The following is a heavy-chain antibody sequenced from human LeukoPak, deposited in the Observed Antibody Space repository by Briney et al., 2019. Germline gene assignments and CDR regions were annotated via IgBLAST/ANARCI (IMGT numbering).Heavy chain of an antibody. V-gene: IGHV4-34*01. CDR1: GGSLRGSY. CDR3: ARVCISLFGVVTAHFDS. CDR2: INLSGRT. J-gene: IGHJ4*02. Sequence: EPLSLTCGVCGGSLRGSYWGWIRQPPGEGVEWIGDINLSGRTNYNSSLTSQVTISLDTSKNQFYMNLRSVTTADTAVYYCARVCISLFGVVTAHFDSWGQGTLVAVSS. D-gene: IGHD3-3*01.